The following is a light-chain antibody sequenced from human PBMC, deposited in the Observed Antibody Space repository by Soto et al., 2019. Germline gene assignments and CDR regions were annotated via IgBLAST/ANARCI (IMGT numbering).Light chain of an antibody. J-gene: IGKJ4*01. CDR1: QRLSSN. Sequence: EIVMTQSPATLSVSPGERATLSCRASQRLSSNLAWYQQKPGQAPRLLIYGVSTRATGVPARFSGSGSGTEFTPTISSLQSEDSAVYSCQQYKNWLALTFGGGTKVDIK. V-gene: IGKV3-15*01. CDR2: GVS. CDR3: QQYKNWLALT.